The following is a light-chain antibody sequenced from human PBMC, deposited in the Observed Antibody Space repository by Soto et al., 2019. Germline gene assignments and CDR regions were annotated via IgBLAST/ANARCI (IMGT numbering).Light chain of an antibody. V-gene: IGLV2-8*01. CDR1: SSDVGGYNY. CDR2: EVS. Sequence: QSALTQPPSASGSPGQSVTISCTGTSSDVGGYNYVSWYQQHPGKAPKLMIYEVSKRPSGVPDRFSGSKSGNTASLTVSGLQAEEEADYYCSSYASRNNFVFGTGTKVTVL. CDR3: SSYASRNNFV. J-gene: IGLJ1*01.